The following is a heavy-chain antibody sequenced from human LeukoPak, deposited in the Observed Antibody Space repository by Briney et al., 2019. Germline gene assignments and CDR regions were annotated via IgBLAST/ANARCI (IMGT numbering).Heavy chain of an antibody. CDR1: GFTFSSYW. Sequence: GGSLRLSCAASGFTFSSYWMSWVRQAPGKGLEWVANIKQDGSEKYYVDSVKGRFTISRDNAENSLYLQMNSLRAEDTAVYYCARAVMIVADSFDIWGQGTMVTVSS. D-gene: IGHD3-22*01. CDR2: IKQDGSEK. V-gene: IGHV3-7*01. CDR3: ARAVMIVADSFDI. J-gene: IGHJ3*02.